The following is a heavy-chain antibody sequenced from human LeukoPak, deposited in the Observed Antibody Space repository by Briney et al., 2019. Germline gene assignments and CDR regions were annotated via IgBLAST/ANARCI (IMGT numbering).Heavy chain of an antibody. CDR3: ARDRSYYYDSSGYLDY. Sequence: ASVKVSCKASGYTFTDYYMHWVRQAPGQGLEWMGWISAYNGNTNYAQKLQGRVTMTTDTSTSTAYMELRSLRSDDTAVYYCARDRSYYYDSSGYLDYWGQGTLVTVSS. J-gene: IGHJ4*02. V-gene: IGHV1-18*04. CDR2: ISAYNGNT. D-gene: IGHD3-22*01. CDR1: GYTFTDYY.